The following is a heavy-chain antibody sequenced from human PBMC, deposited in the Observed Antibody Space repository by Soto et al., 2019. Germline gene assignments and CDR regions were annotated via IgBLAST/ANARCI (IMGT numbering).Heavy chain of an antibody. CDR3: AITYYYGSGSYYGDAFDI. J-gene: IGHJ3*02. Sequence: GASVKVSCKASGYSFTTYAMHWVRQAPGQRLEWMGWINANSGSTNYAQKFQDWVTMTRDTSISTAYMELSRLRSDDTAVYYCAITYYYGSGSYYGDAFDIWGQGTMVTVSS. D-gene: IGHD3-10*01. CDR1: GYSFTTYA. V-gene: IGHV1-2*04. CDR2: INANSGST.